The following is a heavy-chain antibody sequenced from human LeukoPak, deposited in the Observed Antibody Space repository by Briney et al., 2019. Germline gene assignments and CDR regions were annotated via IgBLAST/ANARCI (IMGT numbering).Heavy chain of an antibody. D-gene: IGHD3-22*01. V-gene: IGHV3-64*01. J-gene: IGHJ3*02. CDR1: GFTFSSYA. Sequence: GGSLRLSCAASGFTFSSYAMHWVRQAPGKGLEYVSAISSNGGSTYYANSVKGRFTISRDNSKNTLYLQMGSLRAEDMAVYYCASSDDSSGYLKAAFDIWGQGTMVTVSS. CDR3: ASSDDSSGYLKAAFDI. CDR2: ISSNGGST.